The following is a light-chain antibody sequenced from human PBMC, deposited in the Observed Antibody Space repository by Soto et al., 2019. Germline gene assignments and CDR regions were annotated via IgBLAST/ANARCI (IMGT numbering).Light chain of an antibody. CDR1: QSVSGW. CDR2: DAS. CDR3: QQYHAYPYT. Sequence: DIQMTQSPSTLSASVGDTVTVTCRASQSVSGWLAWYQQKPGEAPKLLIYDASALPRGVPSRFSGSGSGTEFTLIVSSLQPDDFANYYCQQYHAYPYTFGQGTKVDIK. J-gene: IGKJ2*01. V-gene: IGKV1-5*01.